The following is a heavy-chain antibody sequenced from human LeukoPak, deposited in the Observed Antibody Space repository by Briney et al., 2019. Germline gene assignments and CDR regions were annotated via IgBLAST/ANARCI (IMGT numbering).Heavy chain of an antibody. CDR2: VYYSGST. D-gene: IGHD1-26*01. CDR1: GGSISSYY. V-gene: IGHV4-59*01. Sequence: SEALSLTCTVSGGSISSYYWSWLRQPPGNGLEGIGYVYYSGSTNYNPSLQSRVTISVDTSKNQFSRNLSSVTAADTAVYYCARIRGSYEKDAFDIWGQGTMVTVSS. CDR3: ARIRGSYEKDAFDI. J-gene: IGHJ3*02.